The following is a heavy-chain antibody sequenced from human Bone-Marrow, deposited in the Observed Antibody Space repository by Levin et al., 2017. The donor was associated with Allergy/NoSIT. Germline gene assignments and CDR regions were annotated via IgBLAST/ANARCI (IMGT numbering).Heavy chain of an antibody. D-gene: IGHD4-17*01. V-gene: IGHV4-39*01. CDR2: IFFYGSP. J-gene: IGHJ4*02. CDR1: GASFRDSSYY. Sequence: SQTLSLTCTVSGASFRDSSYYWAWVRQPPGERLEWIGNIFFYGSPYYNPSLRSRVTISMDSSKNQFSLKLSSVTAADTAVYFCARLQLTAVTRTFDYWGQGALVTVSS. CDR3: ARLQLTAVTRTFDY.